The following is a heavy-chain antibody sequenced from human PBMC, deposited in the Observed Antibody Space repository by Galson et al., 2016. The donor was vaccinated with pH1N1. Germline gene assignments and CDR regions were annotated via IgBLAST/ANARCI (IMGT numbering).Heavy chain of an antibody. J-gene: IGHJ4*02. D-gene: IGHD3-3*02. V-gene: IGHV3-21*06. CDR1: GFTFGAHT. CDR2: IGDAI. CDR3: TRDVPFTSFDY. Sequence: SLRLSCAASGFTFGAHTMNWVRQAPGKGLEWVASIGDAIFYADSVRGRFTISRDNAKSTLYLQMNSLRAEDTSIYYCTRDVPFTSFDYWGQGTLVTVPP.